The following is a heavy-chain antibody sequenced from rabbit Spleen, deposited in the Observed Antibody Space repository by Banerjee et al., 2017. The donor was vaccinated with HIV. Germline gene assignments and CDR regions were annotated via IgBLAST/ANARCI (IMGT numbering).Heavy chain of an antibody. V-gene: IGHV1S45*01. CDR1: GFSFSSNW. J-gene: IGHJ4*01. D-gene: IGHD4-2*01. CDR3: ARDAGSYDYIDGYFNL. CDR2: IDTNDGDT. Sequence: LEESGGGLVKPGGTLTLTCTVSGFSFSSNWICWVRQAPGKGLEWIACIDTNDGDTDYANWPKGRFTISKTSSTTVTLQMTSLTAADTATYFCARDAGSYDYIDGYFNLWGPGTLVTVS.